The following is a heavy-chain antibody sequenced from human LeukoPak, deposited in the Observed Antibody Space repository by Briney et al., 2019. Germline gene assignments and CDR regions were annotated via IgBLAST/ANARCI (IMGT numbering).Heavy chain of an antibody. J-gene: IGHJ4*02. V-gene: IGHV1-69*13. D-gene: IGHD5-12*01. CDR3: ARDVRTARYSGYDLWY. Sequence: GASVKVSCKASGGTFSSYAISWVRQAPGQGLEWMGGIISIFGTGNYAQKFQGRVTITADESTSTAYMELSSLRSEDTAVYYCARDVRTARYSGYDLWYWGQGTLVTVSS. CDR2: IISIFGTG. CDR1: GGTFSSYA.